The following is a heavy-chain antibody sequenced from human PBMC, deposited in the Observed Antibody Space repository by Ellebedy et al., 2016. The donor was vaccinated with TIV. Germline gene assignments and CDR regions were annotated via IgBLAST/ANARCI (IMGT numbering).Heavy chain of an antibody. CDR3: ASGRGYYDSSGPFDY. CDR1: GYTFTGYY. J-gene: IGHJ4*02. V-gene: IGHV1-2*02. D-gene: IGHD3-22*01. Sequence: ASVKVSXKASGYTFTGYYMHWVRQAPGQGLEWMGWINPNSGGTNYAQKFQGRVTMTRDTSISTAYMELSRLRSDDTAVYYCASGRGYYDSSGPFDYWGQGTLVTVSS. CDR2: INPNSGGT.